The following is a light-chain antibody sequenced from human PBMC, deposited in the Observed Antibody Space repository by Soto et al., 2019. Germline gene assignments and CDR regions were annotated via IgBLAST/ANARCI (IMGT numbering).Light chain of an antibody. CDR2: TTS. J-gene: IGKJ4*01. CDR3: HQSFSTPQT. Sequence: DIQMTQSPSSLSASLGDRVTITCRASQSISNYLNWYQQKPGKAPKLLIHTTSSLQSGVPSRFSASGTGTDFTLTISSLQPEDFATYYCHQSFSTPQTFGGGTKVEI. V-gene: IGKV1-39*01. CDR1: QSISNY.